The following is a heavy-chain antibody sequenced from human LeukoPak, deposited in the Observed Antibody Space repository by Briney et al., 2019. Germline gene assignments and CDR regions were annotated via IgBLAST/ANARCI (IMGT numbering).Heavy chain of an antibody. V-gene: IGHV3-30*04. D-gene: IGHD6-19*01. Sequence: GGSLRLSCAASGFTFSSFAMHWVRQAPGKGLEWVAVISYDGSNKYYADSVKGRFIISRDNSKNTLYLQMNSLRAEDTAVYYCAKSRGPSSGWYRDDAFDIWGQGTMVTVSS. CDR2: ISYDGSNK. J-gene: IGHJ3*02. CDR3: AKSRGPSSGWYRDDAFDI. CDR1: GFTFSSFA.